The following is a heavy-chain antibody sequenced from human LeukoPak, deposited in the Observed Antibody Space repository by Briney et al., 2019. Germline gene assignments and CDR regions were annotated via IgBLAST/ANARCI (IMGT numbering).Heavy chain of an antibody. CDR1: GFTFSSYA. J-gene: IGHJ4*02. Sequence: PGGSLRLSCAASGFTFSSYAMSWVRQAPGKGLEWVSAISGSGGSTYYADSVKGRFTISRDNSKNTRYLQMNSLRAEDTAVYYCAKDLSGYDSIDYWGQGTLVTVSS. CDR2: ISGSGGST. V-gene: IGHV3-23*01. D-gene: IGHD5-12*01. CDR3: AKDLSGYDSIDY.